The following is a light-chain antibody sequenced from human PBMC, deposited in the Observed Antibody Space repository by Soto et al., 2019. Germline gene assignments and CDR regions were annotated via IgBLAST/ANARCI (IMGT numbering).Light chain of an antibody. J-gene: IGLJ2*01. CDR2: SND. V-gene: IGLV1-44*01. CDR1: SANIGSNA. CDR3: ATWDDSLNGPV. Sequence: QYVLTQPPSVSGAPGETVTISCSGSSANIGSNAVNWYQQVPATAPQLLIYSNDQRPSGVPDRFSASKSGTSASLAISGLQSEDEADYSCATWDDSLNGPVFGGGTKLTVL.